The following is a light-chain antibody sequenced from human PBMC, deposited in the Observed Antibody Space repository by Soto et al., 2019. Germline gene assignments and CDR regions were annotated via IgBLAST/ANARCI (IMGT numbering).Light chain of an antibody. CDR1: QSLSSW. J-gene: IGKJ1*01. Sequence: DIQMTQSPSTLSAYVGDRVTITCRASQSLSSWLAWYQQKPGKSPKLLIYDASSLESGVTSRFSGSGSGTEFTLTISSLQPEDFANSYCQQYNSYQGKFGQGTKVEIK. CDR2: DAS. V-gene: IGKV1-5*01. CDR3: QQYNSYQGK.